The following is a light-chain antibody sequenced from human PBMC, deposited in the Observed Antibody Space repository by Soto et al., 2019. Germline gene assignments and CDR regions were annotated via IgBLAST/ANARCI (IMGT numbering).Light chain of an antibody. CDR3: RSYTSSSTLVV. J-gene: IGLJ1*01. V-gene: IGLV2-14*01. CDR1: SSEVGGYNY. Sequence: QSVLTQPASVSGSPGQSITISCTGTSSEVGGYNYVSWYQQHPGKAPKLMIYEVSNRPSGVSNRFSGSKSGNTASLTSSGLQAEDEADYYCRSYTSSSTLVVFGTGTKLTVL. CDR2: EVS.